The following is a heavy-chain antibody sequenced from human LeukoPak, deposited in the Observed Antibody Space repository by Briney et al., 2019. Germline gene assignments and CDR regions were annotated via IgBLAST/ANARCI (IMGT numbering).Heavy chain of an antibody. V-gene: IGHV3-21*01. D-gene: IGHD4-17*01. CDR3: ARDLTVTTSYFDY. J-gene: IGHJ4*02. CDR1: GFTFSSYS. CDR2: ISSSSSYI. Sequence: GGSLRLSCAASGFTFSSYSMNWVRQAPGKGLEWVSSISSSSSYIYYADSVKGRFTISRDNAKNSLYLQMNSLRAEDTPVYYCARDLTVTTSYFDYWGQGTLVTVSS.